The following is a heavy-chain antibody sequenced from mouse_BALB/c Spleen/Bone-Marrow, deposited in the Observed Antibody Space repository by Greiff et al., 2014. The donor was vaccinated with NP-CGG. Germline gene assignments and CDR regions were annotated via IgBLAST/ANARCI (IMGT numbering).Heavy chain of an antibody. Sequence: VHLVESGPGLVAPSQSLSITCTVSGFSLTSYGVHWVRQPPGKGLEWLGVIWAGGSTNYNSALMSRLSISRDNSKNQVFLKMSSLQTDDTAMYYCARITTATGAMDYWGQGTSVTVSS. CDR1: GFSLTSYG. CDR2: IWAGGST. D-gene: IGHD1-2*01. V-gene: IGHV2-9*02. J-gene: IGHJ4*01. CDR3: ARITTATGAMDY.